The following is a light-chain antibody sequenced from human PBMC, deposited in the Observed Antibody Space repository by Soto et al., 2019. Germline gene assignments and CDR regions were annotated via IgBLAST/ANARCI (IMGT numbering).Light chain of an antibody. Sequence: EIVMTQSPATLSVSPGERATLSCRASQSVSSNLAWYQQKPGQAPRLLIYGASTRATRIPARFSGSGSGTEFTLTISNLQSEDFAVYYCQQYNNWPLTFGGGTKVEIK. CDR3: QQYNNWPLT. V-gene: IGKV3-15*01. J-gene: IGKJ4*01. CDR1: QSVSSN. CDR2: GAS.